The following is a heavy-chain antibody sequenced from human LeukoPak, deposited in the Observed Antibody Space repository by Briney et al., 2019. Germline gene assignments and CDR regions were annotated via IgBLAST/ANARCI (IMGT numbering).Heavy chain of an antibody. J-gene: IGHJ4*02. D-gene: IGHD2-21*01. Sequence: ASVKVSCKAAGGTFTSYAISWVRQAPGQGLEWMGRIIPIFGIANYAQKFQGRVTIPADKSTSTAYMELSSLRSEDTAVYYCASKKYSNWGQGTLVTVSS. CDR2: IIPIFGIA. CDR3: ASKKYSN. CDR1: GGTFTSYA. V-gene: IGHV1-69*04.